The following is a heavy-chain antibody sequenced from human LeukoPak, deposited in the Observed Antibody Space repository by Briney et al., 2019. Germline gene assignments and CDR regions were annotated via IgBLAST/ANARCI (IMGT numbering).Heavy chain of an antibody. Sequence: PSETLSLTCTVSGGSISSYYWSWLRQPAGKGLEWIGRIYTSGSTNYNPSLKSRVTMSVDTSKNQFSLKLSSVTAADTAVYYCAREILASSSPFDYWGQGTLVTVSS. D-gene: IGHD6-6*01. CDR1: GGSISSYY. CDR3: AREILASSSPFDY. J-gene: IGHJ4*02. CDR2: IYTSGST. V-gene: IGHV4-4*07.